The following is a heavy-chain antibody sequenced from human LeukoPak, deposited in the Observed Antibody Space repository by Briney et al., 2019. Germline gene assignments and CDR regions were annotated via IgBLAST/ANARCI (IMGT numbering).Heavy chain of an antibody. CDR1: GDSVSIATTT. J-gene: IGHJ5*02. CDR3: ARGWGFDP. CDR2: TYYRSTWYS. D-gene: IGHD7-27*01. Sequence: SQTLSLTFAISGDSVSIATTTWNWLRHSPSRGLEWLGSTYYRSTWYSDYAVSVKSRITIIADTSKNQFSLQLNSVIPEDTVVYYCARGWGFDPWGQGSLVTVSS. V-gene: IGHV6-1*01.